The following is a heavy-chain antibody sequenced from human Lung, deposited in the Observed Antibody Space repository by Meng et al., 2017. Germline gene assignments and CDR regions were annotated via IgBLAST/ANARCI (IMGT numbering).Heavy chain of an antibody. CDR2: IETKPNHYAT. V-gene: IGHV3-73*02. Sequence: VRLWESRGGLVQAGRSLRLSCPVSGVTFSGSDFPWVSQASGKWLEWVGRIETKPNHYATSYAASVRGRFTISRDDLKNTAYLELNSLKTKDTALYYCTIYTSGHIWGQGTMVTVSS. CDR1: GVTFSGSD. CDR3: TIYTSGHI. J-gene: IGHJ3*02. D-gene: IGHD6-19*01.